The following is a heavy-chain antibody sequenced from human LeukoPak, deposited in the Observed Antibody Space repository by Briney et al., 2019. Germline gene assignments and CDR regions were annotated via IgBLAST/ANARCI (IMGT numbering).Heavy chain of an antibody. V-gene: IGHV1-2*02. CDR3: ARVRIGQQLDKYYYYAMDV. J-gene: IGHJ6*02. CDR2: INPNSGGT. CDR1: GYTLTDYY. D-gene: IGHD6-13*01. Sequence: ASVKVSFKASGYTLTDYYMHWVRQAPGQGLEWMGWINPNSGGTNYAQKSQGRVTMTTDTSISTAYMEVSRLRSDDTAVYYCARVRIGQQLDKYYYYAMDVWGQGTTVTVSS.